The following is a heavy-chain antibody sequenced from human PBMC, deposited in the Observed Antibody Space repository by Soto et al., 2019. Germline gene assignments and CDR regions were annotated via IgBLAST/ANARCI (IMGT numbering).Heavy chain of an antibody. CDR1: GGSISSNNW. J-gene: IGHJ4*02. CDR3: ARVYSGSYSDY. Sequence: SETLSLTCAVSGGSISSNNWWSWVRQPPGKGLEWIGEIFHSGSTHYSPSLKSRVTISVDKSKNQFSLKLTSVTAADTAVYYCARVYSGSYSDYWGQGTLVTVSS. V-gene: IGHV4-4*02. CDR2: IFHSGST. D-gene: IGHD1-26*01.